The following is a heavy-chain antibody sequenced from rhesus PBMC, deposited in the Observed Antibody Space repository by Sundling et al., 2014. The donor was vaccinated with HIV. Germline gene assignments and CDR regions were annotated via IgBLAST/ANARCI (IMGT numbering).Heavy chain of an antibody. Sequence: QVQLQESGPGLVKPSETLSLTCAVSGGSISSNQWSWIRQPPGRGLEWIGNIYDDSATTYHNPSLKNRVTISIDTSKSQFSLKLTSVTAADTAVYFCARDQAGLDYWGRGVLVTVSS. V-gene: IGHV4-147*01. CDR3: ARDQAGLDY. CDR2: IYDDSATT. J-gene: IGHJ4*01. CDR1: GGSISSNQ.